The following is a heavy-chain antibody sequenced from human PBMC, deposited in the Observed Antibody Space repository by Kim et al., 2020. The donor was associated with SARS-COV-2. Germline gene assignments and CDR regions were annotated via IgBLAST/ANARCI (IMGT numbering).Heavy chain of an antibody. CDR1: GYTFTSYD. V-gene: IGHV1-8*01. D-gene: IGHD5-18*01. CDR2: MNPNSGNT. CDR3: ATRHLSYGYGLVL. Sequence: ASVKVSCKASGYTFTSYDINWVRQATGQGLEWMGWMNPNSGNTGYAQKFQGRVTMTRNTSISTAYMELSSLRSEDTAVYYCATRHLSYGYGLVLWGQGTLVTVSS. J-gene: IGHJ4*02.